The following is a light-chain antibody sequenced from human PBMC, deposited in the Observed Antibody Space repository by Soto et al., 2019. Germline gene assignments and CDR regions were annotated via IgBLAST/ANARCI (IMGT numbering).Light chain of an antibody. CDR3: LQDYTYPWT. CDR2: AAS. Sequence: AIQMTQSPSSLSASIGDRVTITCRASQGIGSYLGWYQQKPGKAPNLLIYAASSLQSGVPSRFSGSGSGTDFTLTISSLQPEDFATYYCLQDYTYPWTFGQGTKVEIK. J-gene: IGKJ1*01. V-gene: IGKV1-6*01. CDR1: QGIGSY.